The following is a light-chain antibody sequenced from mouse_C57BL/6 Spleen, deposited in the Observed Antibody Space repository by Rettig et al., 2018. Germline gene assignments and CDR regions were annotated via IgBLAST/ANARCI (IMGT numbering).Light chain of an antibody. CDR1: SSVSY. J-gene: IGKJ4*01. V-gene: IGKV4-57*01. CDR3: QQRSSYPFT. CDR2: STS. Sequence: QIVLTQSPAIMSAFPGEKVTITCSASSSVSYTHWFQQKPGTSPKLWIYSTSNLASGVPARFSGSGSGTSYSLTISRMEAEDAATYYCQQRSSYPFTFGSGTKLEIK.